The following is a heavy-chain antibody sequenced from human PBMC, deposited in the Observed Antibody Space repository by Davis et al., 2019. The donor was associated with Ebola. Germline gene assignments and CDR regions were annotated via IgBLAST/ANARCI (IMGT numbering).Heavy chain of an antibody. D-gene: IGHD4-17*01. V-gene: IGHV4-31*03. J-gene: IGHJ5*02. CDR1: GGSISSGGYY. CDR2: IYYSGST. CDR3: ARGLATVTSLWFDP. Sequence: SETLSLTCTVSGGSISSGGYYWSWIRQHPGKGLEWIGYIYYSGSTYYNPSLKSRVTISVDTSKNQFSLKLSSVTAADTAVYYCARGLATVTSLWFDPWGQGTLVTVSS.